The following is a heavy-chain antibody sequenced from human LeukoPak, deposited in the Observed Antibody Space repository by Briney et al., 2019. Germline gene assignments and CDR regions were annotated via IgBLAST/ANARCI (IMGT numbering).Heavy chain of an antibody. Sequence: PGGPLRLSCVASEFSPTNFWMNWVRRAPGRGLEWVANIKHDGSEKFYVDSVKGRFTISRDNAKNSLYLQMNSLRAEDTAVYYCATFVGIVSGTYTVPGGLLVWGKGTTVTVSS. J-gene: IGHJ6*04. D-gene: IGHD2-2*03. CDR1: EFSPTNFW. CDR2: IKHDGSEK. CDR3: ATFVGIVSGTYTVPGGLLV. V-gene: IGHV3-7*01.